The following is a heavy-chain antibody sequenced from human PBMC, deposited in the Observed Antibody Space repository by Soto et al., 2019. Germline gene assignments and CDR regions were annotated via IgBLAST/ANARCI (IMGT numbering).Heavy chain of an antibody. D-gene: IGHD3-10*01. V-gene: IGHV3-53*01. Sequence: PWGSLRLSCAASGVIVNNNYMRWVCKAPGQGLEWVSLIYSVGDTYYADSVKGRFTISRDHSKNTVYLQMNRLRVEDTAVYYCARGFSSFGDFLDYWGQGALVTVSS. CDR3: ARGFSSFGDFLDY. J-gene: IGHJ4*02. CDR1: GVIVNNNY. CDR2: IYSVGDT.